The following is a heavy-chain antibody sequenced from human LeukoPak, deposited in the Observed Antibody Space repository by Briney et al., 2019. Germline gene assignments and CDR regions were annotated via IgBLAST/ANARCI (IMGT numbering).Heavy chain of an antibody. D-gene: IGHD2-2*02. Sequence: GGSLRLSCAASGFTFSSYSMNWVRQAPGKGLEWVSSISSSSSYIYYADSVKGRFTISRDNAKNSLYLQMNSLRAEDTAVYYCARDKDIVVVPAAIQDPYYYCGMDVWGQGTTVTVS. CDR1: GFTFSSYS. J-gene: IGHJ6*02. CDR3: ARDKDIVVVPAAIQDPYYYCGMDV. CDR2: ISSSSSYI. V-gene: IGHV3-21*01.